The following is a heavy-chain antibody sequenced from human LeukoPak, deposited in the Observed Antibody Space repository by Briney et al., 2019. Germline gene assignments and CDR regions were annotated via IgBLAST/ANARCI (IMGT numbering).Heavy chain of an antibody. Sequence: PGGSLRLSCATSGFTFGNYAMHWVRQAPGKGLEWVAVIAHDETNRFYADSVRGRFTISRDNSMNTLYLRMDSLRPEDTAAYFCARDLTPGAPDYFDSWGQGTLVTVSS. CDR2: IAHDETNR. D-gene: IGHD2-2*01. J-gene: IGHJ4*02. CDR1: GFTFGNYA. CDR3: ARDLTPGAPDYFDS. V-gene: IGHV3-30*04.